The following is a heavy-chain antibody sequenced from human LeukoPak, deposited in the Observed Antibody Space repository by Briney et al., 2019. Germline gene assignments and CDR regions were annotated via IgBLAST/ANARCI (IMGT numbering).Heavy chain of an antibody. D-gene: IGHD2-2*01. CDR1: GFTFSSYA. Sequence: GGSLRLSCAASGFTFSSYAMSWVRQAPGKGLEWVSAISGSGGSTYYADSVKGRFTISRDNSKNTLYLQMNSLGAEDTAVYYCAKDKRECSSTSCYSIFDYWGQGTLVTVSS. J-gene: IGHJ4*02. V-gene: IGHV3-23*01. CDR3: AKDKRECSSTSCYSIFDY. CDR2: ISGSGGST.